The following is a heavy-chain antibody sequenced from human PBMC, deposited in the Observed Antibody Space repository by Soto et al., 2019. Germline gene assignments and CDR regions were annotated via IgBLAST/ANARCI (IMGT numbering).Heavy chain of an antibody. D-gene: IGHD6-19*01. Sequence: QVQLVESGGGVVQPGRSLRLSCAASGFTFSSYGMHWVRQAPGKGLEWVAVISYDGSNKYYADSVKGRFTISRDNSKNTLYLQMNSLRAEDTAVYYCAKALAVAGPMIRYYYYYGMDVWGQGTTVTVSS. V-gene: IGHV3-30*18. CDR1: GFTFSSYG. CDR2: ISYDGSNK. CDR3: AKALAVAGPMIRYYYYYGMDV. J-gene: IGHJ6*02.